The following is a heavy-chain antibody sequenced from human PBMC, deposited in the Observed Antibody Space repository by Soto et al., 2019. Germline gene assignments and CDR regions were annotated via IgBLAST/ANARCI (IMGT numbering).Heavy chain of an antibody. CDR3: VLAWIPDIVATIRHWFDP. D-gene: IGHD5-12*01. Sequence: SDTLTLTCAVYGRSFSGYCWSWIRQPPGKGLEWIGEINHSGSTNYNPSLKSRVTISVDTSKIQFSLMLSSVTAEDTAVYYCVLAWIPDIVATIRHWFDPWGQGTLVSVSS. CDR1: GRSFSGYC. J-gene: IGHJ5*02. CDR2: INHSGST. V-gene: IGHV4-34*01.